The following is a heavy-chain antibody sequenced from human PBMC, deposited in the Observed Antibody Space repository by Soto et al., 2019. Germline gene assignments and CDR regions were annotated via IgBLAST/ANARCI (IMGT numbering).Heavy chain of an antibody. Sequence: GGSLRLSCAASGFTFSSYGMHWVRQAPGKGLEWVAVIWYDGSNKYYADSVKGRFTISRDNSKNTLYLQMNSLRAEDTAVYYCAREISLCRGGSCGLFDYWGQGTLVTVSS. CDR2: IWYDGSNK. V-gene: IGHV3-33*01. CDR3: AREISLCRGGSCGLFDY. CDR1: GFTFSSYG. D-gene: IGHD2-15*01. J-gene: IGHJ4*02.